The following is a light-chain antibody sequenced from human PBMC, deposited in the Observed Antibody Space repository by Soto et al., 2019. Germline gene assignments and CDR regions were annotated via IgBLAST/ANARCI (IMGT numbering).Light chain of an antibody. CDR3: SSYAGSKNFPYV. V-gene: IGLV2-8*01. CDR2: EVS. J-gene: IGLJ1*01. CDR1: SSDVGGYNF. Sequence: QAVLTRPPSASGSPGQSVTISCTGTSSDVGGYNFVSWYQQHPGKAPKLMIYEVSERPSGVPDRFSASKSGNTASLTVSGLQADDEADYYCSSYAGSKNFPYVFGTGTKVTVL.